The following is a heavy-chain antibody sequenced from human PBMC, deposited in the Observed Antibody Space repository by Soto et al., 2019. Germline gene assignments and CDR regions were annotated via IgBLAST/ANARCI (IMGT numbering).Heavy chain of an antibody. J-gene: IGHJ4*02. V-gene: IGHV3-73*01. CDR3: TRWAYSYGWYFDY. CDR2: IRSKPNNYAT. Sequence: KVSCKASGYTFTSYYMHWVRQASGKGLEWLGRIRSKPNNYATEYAASVQGRFTFSRDDSKNTAYLEMNSLKTEDTAVYYCTRWAYSYGWYFDYWGQGALVTVSS. D-gene: IGHD6-19*01. CDR1: GYTFTSYY.